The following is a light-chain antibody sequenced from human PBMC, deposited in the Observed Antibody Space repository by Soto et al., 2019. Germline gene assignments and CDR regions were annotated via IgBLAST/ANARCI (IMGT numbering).Light chain of an antibody. J-gene: IGKJ1*01. CDR2: GAS. CDR3: QQSNNWPPWT. V-gene: IGKV3-15*01. CDR1: QSVSSN. Sequence: EMVMTHSRATLSVSPVERAALSFRASQSVSSNLAWYQQKPGQAPXLLIYGASNRATGIPPRFSGSGSGTEFTPTISSLQSEDFAVYYCQQSNNWPPWTVGPGTKVEIK.